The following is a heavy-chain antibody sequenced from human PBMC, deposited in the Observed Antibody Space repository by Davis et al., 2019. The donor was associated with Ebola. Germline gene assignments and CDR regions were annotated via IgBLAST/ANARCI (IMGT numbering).Heavy chain of an antibody. D-gene: IGHD1-20*01. CDR3: ARGGVNWNDGAFDI. Sequence: PSETLSLTCTVPGGSISSGDYYWSWIRQPPGKGLEWIGEINHSGSTNYNPSLKSRVTISVDTSKNQFSLKLSSVTAADTAVYYCARGGVNWNDGAFDIWGQGTTVTVSS. CDR1: GGSISSGDYY. CDR2: INHSGST. V-gene: IGHV4-39*07. J-gene: IGHJ3*02.